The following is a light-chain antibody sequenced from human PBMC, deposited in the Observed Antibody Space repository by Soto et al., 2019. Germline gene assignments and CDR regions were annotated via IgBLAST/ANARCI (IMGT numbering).Light chain of an antibody. CDR3: QQRSDWPIT. CDR1: QSVHRY. V-gene: IGKV3-11*01. Sequence: DIVLTQFPATLSLSPGERATLSCRASQSVHRYLAWYQQKPGQAPRLLIYDVSTRATGIPARFSGSGSGTDFTLTISSLEPEDFAVYSCQQRSDWPITFGQGTRLEIK. CDR2: DVS. J-gene: IGKJ5*01.